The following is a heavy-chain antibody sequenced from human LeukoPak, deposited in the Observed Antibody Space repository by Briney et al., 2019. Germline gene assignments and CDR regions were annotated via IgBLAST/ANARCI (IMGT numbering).Heavy chain of an antibody. D-gene: IGHD3-9*01. Sequence: SETLSLTCAVSGGSISSGGYSWSWIRQPPGKGLEWIGYIYHSGSTYYNPSLKSRVTISVDRSKNQFSLKLSSVTAADTAVYYCARGRASYDILTGYYVSQNWFDPWGQGTLVTVSS. CDR1: GGSISSGGYS. CDR3: ARGRASYDILTGYYVSQNWFDP. J-gene: IGHJ5*02. CDR2: IYHSGST. V-gene: IGHV4-30-2*01.